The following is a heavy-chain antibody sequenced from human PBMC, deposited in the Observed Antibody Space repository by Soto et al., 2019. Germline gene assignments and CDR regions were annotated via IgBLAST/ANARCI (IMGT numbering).Heavy chain of an antibody. CDR3: ARDLRSGSYEDY. CDR2: IWYDGSNK. Sequence: QVQLVESGGGVVQPGRSLRLSCAASGFTFSSYGMHWVRQAPGKGLEWVAVIWYDGSNKYYADSVKDRFTISRDNSKNTLYLQMNSLRAEDTAVYYCARDLRSGSYEDYWGQGTLVTVSS. J-gene: IGHJ4*02. D-gene: IGHD3-10*01. CDR1: GFTFSSYG. V-gene: IGHV3-33*01.